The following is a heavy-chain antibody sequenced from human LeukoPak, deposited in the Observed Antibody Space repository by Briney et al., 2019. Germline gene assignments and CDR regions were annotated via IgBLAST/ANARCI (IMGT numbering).Heavy chain of an antibody. CDR1: GFTFSSYS. Sequence: GSLRLSCAASGFTFSSYSMNWVRQVPGKGLEWVSSISSSSSYIYYADSVKGRFTISRDNAKNSLYLQMNSLRAEDTAVYYCASGPYCGGDCYSDYFDYWGQGTLVTVSS. CDR2: ISSSSSYI. CDR3: ASGPYCGGDCYSDYFDY. V-gene: IGHV3-21*01. J-gene: IGHJ4*02. D-gene: IGHD2-21*02.